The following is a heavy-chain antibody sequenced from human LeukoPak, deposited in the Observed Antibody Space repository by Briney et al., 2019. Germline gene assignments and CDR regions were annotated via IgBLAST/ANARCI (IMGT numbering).Heavy chain of an antibody. J-gene: IGHJ6*04. CDR3: AELGITMIGGV. CDR1: GSGFTFNNYW. Sequence: GGSLRLSCAASGSGFTFNNYWMHWVRQAPGKGLVWVSRINADGSTTSYADSVRGRFTISRDNAKNTLYLQMNSLRAEDTAVYYCAELGITMIGGVWGKGTTVTISS. D-gene: IGHD3-10*02. CDR2: INADGSTT. V-gene: IGHV3-74*01.